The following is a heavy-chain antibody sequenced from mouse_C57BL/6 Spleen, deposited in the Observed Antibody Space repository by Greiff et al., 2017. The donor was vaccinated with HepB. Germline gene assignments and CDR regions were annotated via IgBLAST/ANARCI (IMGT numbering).Heavy chain of an antibody. CDR3: ARSGYCDV. V-gene: IGHV1-26*01. Sequence: EVQLQQSGPELVKPGASVKISCKASGYTFTDYYMNWVKQSHGKSLEWIGDINPNNGGTSYNQKFKGKATLTVDKSSSTAYMELRSLTSADSAVYYCARSGYCDVWGTGTTVTVSS. CDR2: INPNNGGT. CDR1: GYTFTDYY. J-gene: IGHJ1*03.